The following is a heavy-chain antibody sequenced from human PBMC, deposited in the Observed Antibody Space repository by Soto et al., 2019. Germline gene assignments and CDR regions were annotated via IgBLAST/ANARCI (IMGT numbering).Heavy chain of an antibody. CDR2: VYYSVST. J-gene: IGHJ5*02. V-gene: IGHV4-34*01. Sequence: SETLSPTCAVQGGSFSGYYWSWIRQPPRKGLEGIGDVYYSVSTYYNPSRKSRLTMSIDTSKEQFSLKMSSVTAADTGVYYCARLICRISAASHGRSYCLDPWGPGTLVTVSS. CDR1: GGSFSGYY. D-gene: IGHD2-15*01. CDR3: ARLICRISAASHGRSYCLDP.